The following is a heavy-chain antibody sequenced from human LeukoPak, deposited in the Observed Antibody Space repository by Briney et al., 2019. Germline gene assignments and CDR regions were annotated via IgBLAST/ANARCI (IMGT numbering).Heavy chain of an antibody. J-gene: IGHJ4*02. V-gene: IGHV4-59*01. D-gene: IGHD3-3*01. CDR2: IYYSGST. CDR1: GGSISPYY. Sequence: SETLSLTCTVSGGSISPYYWSWIRQPPGKGLEWIGYIYYSGSTDYNPSLKSRVTMSVDTSKNQFSLKLSSVTAADTAVYYCARGPGDFWSGYYLDYWGQGTLVTVSS. CDR3: ARGPGDFWSGYYLDY.